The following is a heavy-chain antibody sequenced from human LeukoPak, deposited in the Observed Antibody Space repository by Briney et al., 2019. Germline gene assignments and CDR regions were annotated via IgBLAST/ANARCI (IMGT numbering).Heavy chain of an antibody. CDR3: ARESLIPVSRYYFYLFDV. CDR2: VYYSGRT. V-gene: IGHV4-61*08. Sequence: SETLSLTCTISGDSVRNDAYYWHWIRKSPGKGLEWVGFVYYSGRTKYNSSLKSRVTMSVDKSKNQFSLKLSSVTAADTAVYYCARESLIPVSRYYFYLFDVWGRGTTVAVSS. J-gene: IGHJ6*02. D-gene: IGHD2-2*01. CDR1: GDSVRNDAYY.